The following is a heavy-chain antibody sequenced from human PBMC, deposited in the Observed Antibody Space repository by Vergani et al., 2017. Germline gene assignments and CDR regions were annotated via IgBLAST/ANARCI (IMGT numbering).Heavy chain of an antibody. D-gene: IGHD4-11*01. CDR3: VRDPDYSTFDS. CDR2: IGVSDNAI. V-gene: IGHV3-48*01. J-gene: IGHJ4*02. Sequence: VHLVESGGGVVEPGRSLRLACAASGYIFSAYRMNWVGQTPGKGMEWVSYIGVSDNAIYYADSVMGRFAISRDNARNLLFLQMNSLRAYDAALYFCVRDPDYSTFDSWGQGTLVTVS. CDR1: GYIFSAYR.